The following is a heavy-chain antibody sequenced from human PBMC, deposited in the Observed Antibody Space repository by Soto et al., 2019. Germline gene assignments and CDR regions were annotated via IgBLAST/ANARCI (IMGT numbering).Heavy chain of an antibody. J-gene: IGHJ4*01. CDR3: AKGFSGAYYYAMMAI. D-gene: IGHD2-21*01. CDR1: EFTSDDYA. CDR2: ISWNSGSI. Sequence: RLCCGAAEFTSDDYAMHCVRQAPGKGLEWVSGISWNSGSIGYADSVKGRFTISRDNAKNSLYLQMNSLRAEDTALYYFAKGFSGAYYYAMMAIRGQGTSVPVSS. V-gene: IGHV3-9*01.